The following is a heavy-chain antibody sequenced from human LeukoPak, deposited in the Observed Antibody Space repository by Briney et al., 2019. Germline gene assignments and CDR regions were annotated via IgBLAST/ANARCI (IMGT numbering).Heavy chain of an antibody. CDR2: IYCSGST. CDR3: ARDSSPYSSGWETGFDY. D-gene: IGHD6-19*01. J-gene: IGHJ4*02. V-gene: IGHV4-59*01. CDR1: GGSISSYY. Sequence: SETLSLTCTVSGGSISSYYWSWIRQPPGKGLEWIGYIYCSGSTNYNPSLKSRVTISVDTSKNQFSLKLSSVTAADTAVYYCARDSSPYSSGWETGFDYWGQGTLVTVSS.